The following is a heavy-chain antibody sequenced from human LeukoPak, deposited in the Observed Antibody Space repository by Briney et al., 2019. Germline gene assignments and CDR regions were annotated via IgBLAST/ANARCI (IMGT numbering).Heavy chain of an antibody. Sequence: SETLSLTCTLSRDSLSTYYRSCIRHPPGEGVEWVGYIYYSGSTNYTASLKGRVTISINTSKNQFSLKLTSVTAADTAVYYCARTQYGMVRGVIIKGGLDYWGQGTLVTVSS. CDR3: ARTQYGMVRGVIIKGGLDY. J-gene: IGHJ4*02. V-gene: IGHV4-59*01. CDR1: RDSLSTYY. D-gene: IGHD3-10*01. CDR2: IYYSGST.